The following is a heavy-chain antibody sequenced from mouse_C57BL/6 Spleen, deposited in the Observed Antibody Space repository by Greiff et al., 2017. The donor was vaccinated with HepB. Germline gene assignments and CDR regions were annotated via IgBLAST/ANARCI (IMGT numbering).Heavy chain of an antibody. V-gene: IGHV1-69*01. CDR2: IDPSDSYT. CDR3: AVYYSNFVDY. D-gene: IGHD2-5*01. J-gene: IGHJ2*01. Sequence: QVQLQQSGAELVMPGASVKLSCKASGYTFTSYWMHWVKQRPGQGLEWIGEIDPSDSYTNYNQKFKGKSTLTVDKSSSTAYMQLSSLTSEDSAVYYCAVYYSNFVDYWGQGTTLTVSS. CDR1: GYTFTSYW.